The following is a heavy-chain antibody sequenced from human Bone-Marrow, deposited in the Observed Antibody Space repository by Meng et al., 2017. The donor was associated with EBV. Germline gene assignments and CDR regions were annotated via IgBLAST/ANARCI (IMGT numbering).Heavy chain of an antibody. CDR1: GFTLRNYW. CDR3: SRDLAGSYDD. V-gene: IGHV3-74*01. D-gene: IGHD6-25*01. CDR2: TNEDGGIT. Sequence: VWFVESGVSFFRPGGSLHYSCAYSGFTLRNYWMNWVRQAPGKGLVWVSRTNEDGGITTYADSVRGRFLISRDNTKNTLYLQMNSLRVEDTAVYFCSRDLAGSYDDWGQGTLVTVSS. J-gene: IGHJ4*02.